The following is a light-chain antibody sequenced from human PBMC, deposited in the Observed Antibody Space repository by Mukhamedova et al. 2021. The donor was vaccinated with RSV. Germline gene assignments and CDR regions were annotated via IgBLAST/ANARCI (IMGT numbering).Light chain of an antibody. CDR2: DAS. J-gene: IGKJ3*01. Sequence: WYQRRVHGQAPKLLIYDASSLEGGVPSRFSGSGSGTDFTLTISSLQPEDFATYYCQQFNSYPLFGPGTKVDIK. V-gene: IGKV1-13*02. CDR3: QQFNSYPL.